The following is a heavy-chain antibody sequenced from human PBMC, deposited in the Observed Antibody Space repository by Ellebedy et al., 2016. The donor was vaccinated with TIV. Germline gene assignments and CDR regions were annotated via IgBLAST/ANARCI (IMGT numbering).Heavy chain of an antibody. D-gene: IGHD3-3*01. CDR2: ISYDGSNK. CDR1: GFTFSSYA. V-gene: IGHV3-30-3*01. Sequence: GGSLRLSCAASGFTFSSYAMHWVRQAPGKGLEWVAVISYDGSNKYYADSVKGRFTISRDNAKNTLYLQMNSLRAEDTAVYYCARDKGYDFWSGYLHYYYYGMDVWGQGTTVTISS. J-gene: IGHJ6*02. CDR3: ARDKGYDFWSGYLHYYYYGMDV.